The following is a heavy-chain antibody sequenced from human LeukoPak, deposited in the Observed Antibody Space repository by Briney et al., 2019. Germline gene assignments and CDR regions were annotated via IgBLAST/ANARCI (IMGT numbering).Heavy chain of an antibody. Sequence: ASVKVSCKASGYTFTSYYMHWVRQAPGQGLGWMGIINPSGGSTSYAQKFQGRVTMTRDTSTSTVYMELSSLRSEDTAVYYCARARAQPGGDYYDSSGYFLFGYWGQGTLVTVSS. CDR3: ARARAQPGGDYYDSSGYFLFGY. CDR1: GYTFTSYY. V-gene: IGHV1-46*01. CDR2: INPSGGST. J-gene: IGHJ4*02. D-gene: IGHD3-22*01.